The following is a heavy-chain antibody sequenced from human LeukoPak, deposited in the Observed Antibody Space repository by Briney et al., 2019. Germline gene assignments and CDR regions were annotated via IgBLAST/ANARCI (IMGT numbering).Heavy chain of an antibody. CDR2: IYYSGTT. V-gene: IGHV4-39*07. CDR3: ARDRLSSGTYFGSYGAFDV. CDR1: GDSISSRNYY. Sequence: PSETLSLTCTVSGDSISSRNYYWVWIRQPPGKGLEWIGSIYYSGTTYDNPSLKSRVTISEDTSRNQFSLTLTSVTAADTAVYYCARDRLSSGTYFGSYGAFDVWGQGTMVTVSS. D-gene: IGHD1-26*01. J-gene: IGHJ3*01.